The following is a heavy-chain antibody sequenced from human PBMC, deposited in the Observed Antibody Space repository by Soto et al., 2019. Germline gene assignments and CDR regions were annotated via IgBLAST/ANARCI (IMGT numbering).Heavy chain of an antibody. CDR3: ARDFREAARPYYYYYYYMDV. CDR2: IYYSGST. V-gene: IGHV4-59*01. Sequence: SETLSLTCTVSGGSISSYYWSWIRQPPGKGLEWIGYIYYSGSTNYNPSLKSRVTISVDTSKNQFSLKLSSVTAADTAVYYCARDFREAARPYYYYYYYMDVWGKGTTVTVSS. CDR1: GGSISSYY. J-gene: IGHJ6*03. D-gene: IGHD6-6*01.